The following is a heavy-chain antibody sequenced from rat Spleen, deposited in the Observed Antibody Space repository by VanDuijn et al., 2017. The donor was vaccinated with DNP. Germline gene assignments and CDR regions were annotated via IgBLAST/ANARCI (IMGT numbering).Heavy chain of an antibody. V-gene: IGHV3-1*01. CDR3: ARNYGYNSLYAMDA. CDR2: ISYSGST. J-gene: IGHJ4*01. D-gene: IGHD1-9*01. CDR1: GYSITSNY. Sequence: EVHLQESGPGLVKPSQSLSLTCSVTGYSITSNYWGWIRKFPGNKMEWIEHISYSGSTSYNPSLKSRISITRDTSKNQFFLQLNSVTTEDTATYYCARNYGYNSLYAMDAWGQGTSVTVSS.